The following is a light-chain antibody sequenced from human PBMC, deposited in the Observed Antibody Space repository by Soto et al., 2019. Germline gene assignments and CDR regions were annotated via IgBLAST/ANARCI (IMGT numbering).Light chain of an antibody. Sequence: QSVLTQPPSVSEAPRQRVTISCSGSSSNIGNNAVNWYQQLPGKAPKLLIYYDDLVPSGVSDRFSGSKSGTSASLAISGLQSEDEADYYCAAWDDSLNGSYVFGTGTKLTVL. CDR3: AAWDDSLNGSYV. CDR2: YDD. V-gene: IGLV1-36*01. CDR1: SSNIGNNA. J-gene: IGLJ1*01.